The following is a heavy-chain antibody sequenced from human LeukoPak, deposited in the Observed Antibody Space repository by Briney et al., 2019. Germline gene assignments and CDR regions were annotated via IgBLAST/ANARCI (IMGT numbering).Heavy chain of an antibody. Sequence: SETLSLTCAVYDGSFSGYYWSWIRQPPGKGLEWIGEINHSGSTNYNPSLKSPVTISIDTSKNKFSLTLSSVTAADTAVYYCARGIRSGEFLTYYYYMDVWGKGTTVTVSS. V-gene: IGHV4-34*01. J-gene: IGHJ6*03. D-gene: IGHD3-10*01. CDR2: INHSGST. CDR3: ARGIRSGEFLTYYYYMDV. CDR1: DGSFSGYY.